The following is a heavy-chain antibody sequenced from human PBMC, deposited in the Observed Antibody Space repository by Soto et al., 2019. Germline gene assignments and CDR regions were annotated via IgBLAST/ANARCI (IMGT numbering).Heavy chain of an antibody. D-gene: IGHD1-26*01. CDR2: SYHSGST. Sequence: SDTLSLTGALAGGSISSSNWWSWVRQPLGNGLDWIGESYHSGSTKYNPSLKSRGTTSVDKSKNQFSLTLRSVTAADTAVYYCARAYSGSYPWYFDYWGQGTLVTVCS. CDR1: GGSISSSNW. V-gene: IGHV4-4*02. CDR3: ARAYSGSYPWYFDY. J-gene: IGHJ4*02.